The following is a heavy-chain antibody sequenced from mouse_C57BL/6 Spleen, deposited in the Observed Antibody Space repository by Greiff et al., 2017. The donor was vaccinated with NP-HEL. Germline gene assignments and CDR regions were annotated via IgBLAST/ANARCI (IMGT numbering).Heavy chain of an antibody. CDR3: ARSAQATDFDY. CDR1: GYTFTSYW. Sequence: QVQLQQPGAELVRPGTSVKLSCKASGYTFTSYWMHWVKQRPGQGLEWIGVIDPSDSYTNYNQKFKGKATLTVDTSSSTAYMPLSSLTSEDSAVYYCARSAQATDFDYWGQGTTLTVSS. J-gene: IGHJ2*01. CDR2: IDPSDSYT. D-gene: IGHD3-2*02. V-gene: IGHV1-59*01.